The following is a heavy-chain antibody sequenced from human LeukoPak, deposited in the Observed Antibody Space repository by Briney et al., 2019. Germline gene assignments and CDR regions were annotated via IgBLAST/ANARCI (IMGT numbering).Heavy chain of an antibody. CDR1: GYTFTSYA. CDR2: INAGSGVT. D-gene: IGHD3-22*01. CDR3: ARNSFEYYYDSSGYYYPDY. V-gene: IGHV1-3*01. J-gene: IGHJ4*02. Sequence: GASVKVSCKASGYTFTSYAMHWVRQAPGQRLEWMGWINAGSGVTKYSQKFQGRVTITRDTSASTAYMELSSLRSEDTAVYYCARNSFEYYYDSSGYYYPDYWGQGTLVTVSS.